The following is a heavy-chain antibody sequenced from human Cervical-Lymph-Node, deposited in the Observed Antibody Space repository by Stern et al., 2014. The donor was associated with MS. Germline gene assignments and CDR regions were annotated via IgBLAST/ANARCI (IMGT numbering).Heavy chain of an antibody. CDR3: ASSAYYYDSSGYSLDAFDI. D-gene: IGHD3-22*01. CDR1: GGTFSSYA. V-gene: IGHV1-69*01. J-gene: IGHJ3*02. Sequence: QEQLVQSGAEVNKPGSSVKVSCKASGGTFSSYAIRWARQAPGQGLEWMGGIIPSFGTANYAQNFQGRVTITADESTSTAYMELSSLRSEDTAVYYCASSAYYYDSSGYSLDAFDIWGQGTMVTVSS. CDR2: IIPSFGTA.